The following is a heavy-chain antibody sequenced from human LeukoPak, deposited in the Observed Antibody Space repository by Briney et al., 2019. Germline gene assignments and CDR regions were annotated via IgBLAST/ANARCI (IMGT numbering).Heavy chain of an antibody. V-gene: IGHV3-7*01. CDR3: ARGIVVDDC. J-gene: IGHJ4*02. Sequence: AGGSLRLSCAASGFTFSSYSMNWVRQAPGKGLEWVANIKQDGNEKYYVDSVKGRFTISRDNAKNSLYLQMNSLRAEDTAVYYCARGIVVDDCWGQGTLVTVSS. CDR2: IKQDGNEK. D-gene: IGHD2-15*01. CDR1: GFTFSSYS.